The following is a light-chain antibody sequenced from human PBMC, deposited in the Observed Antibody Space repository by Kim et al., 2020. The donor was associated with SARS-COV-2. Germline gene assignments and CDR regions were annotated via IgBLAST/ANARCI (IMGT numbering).Light chain of an antibody. CDR3: NSRDSKDNVV. V-gene: IGLV3-19*01. CDR2: CKN. Sequence: VALGQKVRIKCQGTSLRSYYATWYQQKPGQAPLLLIYCKNNRPSEILVIFSCSSSVNTASLTISGTQAGDEADYYCNSRDSKDNVVFGGGTQLTVL. CDR1: SLRSYY. J-gene: IGLJ2*01.